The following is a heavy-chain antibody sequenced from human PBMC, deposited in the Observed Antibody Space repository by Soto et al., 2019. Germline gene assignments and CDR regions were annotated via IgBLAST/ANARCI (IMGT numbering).Heavy chain of an antibody. V-gene: IGHV3-30*18. Sequence: GGSLRLSCAASGFTFSSYGMHWVRQAPGKGLEWVAVISYDGSNKYYADSVKGRFTISRDNSKNTLYLQMNSLRAEDTAVYYCAKDGTIFGVVIPVSYWFDPWGQGTLVTVSS. CDR3: AKDGTIFGVVIPVSYWFDP. CDR1: GFTFSSYG. J-gene: IGHJ5*02. CDR2: ISYDGSNK. D-gene: IGHD3-3*01.